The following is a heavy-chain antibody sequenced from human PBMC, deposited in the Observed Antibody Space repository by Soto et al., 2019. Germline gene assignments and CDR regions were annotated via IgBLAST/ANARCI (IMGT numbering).Heavy chain of an antibody. CDR2: INHSGST. CDR1: GGSFSGYY. V-gene: IGHV4-34*01. Sequence: QVQLQQWGAGLLKPSETLSLTCAVYGGSFSGYYWSWIRQPPGKGLAWIGEINHSGSTNYNPSLKSRVTISVDTSKNQFSLKLSSVTAADTAVYYCASGSWYRSYGMDVWGQGTTVTVSS. CDR3: ASGSWYRSYGMDV. D-gene: IGHD6-13*01. J-gene: IGHJ6*02.